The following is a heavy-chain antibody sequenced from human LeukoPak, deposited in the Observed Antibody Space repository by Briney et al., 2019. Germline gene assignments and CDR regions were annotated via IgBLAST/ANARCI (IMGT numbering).Heavy chain of an antibody. CDR2: ISGSGGST. CDR1: GFTFSSYA. V-gene: IGHV3-23*01. CDR3: AKGGCGGTRLAAAGIYYYYMDV. J-gene: IGHJ6*03. Sequence: GGSLRLSCAASGFTFSSYAMSWVRQAPGKGLEWVSAISGSGGSTYYADSVKGRFTISRDNSKNTLYLQMNSLRAEDTAVYYCAKGGCGGTRLAAAGIYYYYMDVWGKGTTVTVSS. D-gene: IGHD6-13*01.